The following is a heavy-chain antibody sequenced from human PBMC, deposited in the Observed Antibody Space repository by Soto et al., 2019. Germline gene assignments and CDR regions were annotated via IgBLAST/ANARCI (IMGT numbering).Heavy chain of an antibody. CDR3: ARVRWSYYYYCGMEV. D-gene: IGHD2-15*01. CDR2: IKQDGSEK. CDR1: GFTFSSYW. V-gene: IGHV3-7*05. J-gene: IGHJ6*02. Sequence: EVQLVESGGGLVQPGGSLRLSCAASGFTFSSYWMSWVRQAPGKGLEWVANIKQDGSEKYYVDSVKGRFTISRDNAKNSLYLQMHSLRAEAKAVYYCARVRWSYYYYCGMEVWSQGTTVTVCS.